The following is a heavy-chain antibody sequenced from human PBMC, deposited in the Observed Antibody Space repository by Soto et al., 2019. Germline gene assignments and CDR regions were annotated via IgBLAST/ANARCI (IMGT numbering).Heavy chain of an antibody. CDR2: ISGSSSTI. Sequence: GGSLRLSCAASGFTFSSYSMNWVRQAPGKGLEWVSYISGSSSTIYYADSVKGRFTISRDNAKNSLYLQMNSLRDEDTAVYYCARDTDTYYYGSGSYYFFDIWGQGTMVTVSS. CDR3: ARDTDTYYYGSGSYYFFDI. V-gene: IGHV3-48*02. J-gene: IGHJ3*02. D-gene: IGHD3-10*01. CDR1: GFTFSSYS.